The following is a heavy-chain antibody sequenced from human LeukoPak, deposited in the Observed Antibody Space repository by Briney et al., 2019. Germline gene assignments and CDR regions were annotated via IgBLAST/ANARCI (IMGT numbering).Heavy chain of an antibody. CDR1: GFTFSSYS. CDR3: ASYCSSTSCYQGGPDY. Sequence: GGSLRLSCAASGFTFSSYSMNWVRQAPGKGLEWVSSISSSSSYIYYADSVKGRFTISRDNAKNSLYLQMNSLRAEDTAVYYCASYCSSTSCYQGGPDYWGQGTLVTVSS. V-gene: IGHV3-21*01. D-gene: IGHD2-2*01. CDR2: ISSSSSYI. J-gene: IGHJ4*02.